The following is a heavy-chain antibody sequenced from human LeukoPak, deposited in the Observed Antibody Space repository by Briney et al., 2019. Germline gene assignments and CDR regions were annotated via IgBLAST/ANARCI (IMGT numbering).Heavy chain of an antibody. CDR1: GGTFSSYA. D-gene: IGHD3-9*01. CDR3: ARGYDILTGYSVNII. CDR2: IIPIFGTA. J-gene: IGHJ4*02. Sequence: ASVTVSCTASGGTFSSYAISWVRQAPGQGLEWMGGIIPIFGTANYAQKFQGRVTITADESTSTAYMELSSLRSEDTAVYYCARGYDILTGYSVNIIWGQGTLVTVSS. V-gene: IGHV1-69*13.